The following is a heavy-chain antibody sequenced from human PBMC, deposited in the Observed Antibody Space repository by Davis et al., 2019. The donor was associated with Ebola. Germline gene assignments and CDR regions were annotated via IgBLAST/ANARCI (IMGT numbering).Heavy chain of an antibody. V-gene: IGHV3-7*03. J-gene: IGHJ5*02. Sequence: PGGSLRLSCAASGFTVSSNYMSWVRQAPGKGLEWVANIKQDGSEKYYVDSVKGRFTISRDNAKNSLYLQMNSLRAEDTAVYYCARVQVMVRDPDWFDPWGQGTLVTVSS. D-gene: IGHD3-10*01. CDR2: IKQDGSEK. CDR1: GFTVSSNY. CDR3: ARVQVMVRDPDWFDP.